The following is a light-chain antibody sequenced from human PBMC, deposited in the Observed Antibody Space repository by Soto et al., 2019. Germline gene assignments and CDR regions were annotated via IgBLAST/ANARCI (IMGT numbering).Light chain of an antibody. Sequence: QSALTQPRSVSGSPGQSVTISCTGTSSDVGGYNYVSWYQQHPGKAPKLMIYDVSKRPSGVPDRFSGSKSGNTASLTISGIQAEDEADYYCCSYAGSFTHVFGTGTKVTV. CDR3: CSYAGSFTHV. CDR2: DVS. V-gene: IGLV2-11*01. CDR1: SSDVGGYNY. J-gene: IGLJ1*01.